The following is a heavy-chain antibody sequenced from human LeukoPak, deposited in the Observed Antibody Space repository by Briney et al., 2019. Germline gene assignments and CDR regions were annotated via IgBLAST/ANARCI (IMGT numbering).Heavy chain of an antibody. CDR2: INHSGST. D-gene: IGHD6-19*01. CDR3: ARVYSSDNWFDP. CDR1: GGSFSGYY. Sequence: SETLSLTCAVYGGSFSGYYWSWIRQPPGKGLEWIGEINHSGSTNYNPSLKSRVTISVDKSKNQLSLKLRSVTAADTAVYYCARVYSSDNWFDPWGQGTLVTVSS. V-gene: IGHV4-34*01. J-gene: IGHJ5*02.